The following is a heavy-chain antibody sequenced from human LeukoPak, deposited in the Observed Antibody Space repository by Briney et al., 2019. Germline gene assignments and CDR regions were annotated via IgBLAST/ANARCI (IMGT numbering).Heavy chain of an antibody. Sequence: ASVKVSCKASGYTFTSYYMHWVRQAPGQGLECMGIINPSGGSTSYAQKFQGRVTMTRDMSTSTVYMELSSLRSEDTAVYYCARDLHYYDSSRYFDYWGQGTLVTVSS. CDR1: GYTFTSYY. J-gene: IGHJ4*02. D-gene: IGHD3-22*01. CDR2: INPSGGST. CDR3: ARDLHYYDSSRYFDY. V-gene: IGHV1-46*01.